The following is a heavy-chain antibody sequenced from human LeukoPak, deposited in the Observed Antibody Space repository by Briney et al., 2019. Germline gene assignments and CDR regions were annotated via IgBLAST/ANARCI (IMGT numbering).Heavy chain of an antibody. D-gene: IGHD4-17*01. Sequence: ASVKVSCKASGYTFTSYDINWVRQATGQGLEWMGWMNPNSGNTGYAQKFQGRVTITRNTSISTAYMELSSLRSEDTAVYYCARGPPRGTTVTKKRGYYFDYWGQGTLVTVSS. V-gene: IGHV1-8*03. J-gene: IGHJ4*02. CDR3: ARGPPRGTTVTKKRGYYFDY. CDR1: GYTFTSYD. CDR2: MNPNSGNT.